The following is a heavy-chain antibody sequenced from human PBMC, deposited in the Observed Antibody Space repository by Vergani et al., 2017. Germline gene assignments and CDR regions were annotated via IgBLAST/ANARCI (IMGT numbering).Heavy chain of an antibody. CDR2: IYHSGST. D-gene: IGHD3-22*01. V-gene: IGHV4-30-2*01. CDR3: ARGARHYDSSGFDY. CDR1: GGSISSGGYS. J-gene: IGHJ4*02. Sequence: QLQLQESGSGLVKPSQTLSLTCAVSGGSISSGGYSWSWIRQPPGKGLEWIGYIYHSGSTYYNPSLKSRVTISVDRSKNQFSLKLSSVTAADTAVYYCARGARHYDSSGFDYWGQGTLDTVSS.